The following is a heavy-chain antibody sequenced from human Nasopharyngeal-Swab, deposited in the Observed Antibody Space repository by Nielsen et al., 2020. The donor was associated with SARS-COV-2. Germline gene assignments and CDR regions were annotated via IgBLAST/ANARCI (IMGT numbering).Heavy chain of an antibody. J-gene: IGHJ1*01. Sequence: GESLKISCAASGFTFSTYAISWVHQAPGKGLEWVSSISGSSAYIWYADSVKGRFTVSRDNAKNSLYLQMNNLRADDTAIYYCARTAAFCGGDCYSEYFQHWGQGTLVTVSS. CDR1: GFTFSTYA. CDR3: ARTAAFCGGDCYSEYFQH. CDR2: ISGSSAYI. D-gene: IGHD2-21*02. V-gene: IGHV3-21*01.